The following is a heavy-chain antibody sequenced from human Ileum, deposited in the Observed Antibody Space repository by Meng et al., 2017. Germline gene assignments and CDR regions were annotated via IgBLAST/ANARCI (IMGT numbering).Heavy chain of an antibody. V-gene: IGHV3-53*02. Sequence: EVGLVGTGGGLIRPGGSLRLSCAASGFTVSSNYMSWVRQAPGKGLEWVSVIYSGGSTYYADSVKGRFTISRDNSRNTLYLQMNSLRADDTAVYYCVREQYESRGHWGQGTLVTVSS. D-gene: IGHD3-22*01. J-gene: IGHJ4*02. CDR1: GFTVSSNY. CDR2: IYSGGST. CDR3: VREQYESRGH.